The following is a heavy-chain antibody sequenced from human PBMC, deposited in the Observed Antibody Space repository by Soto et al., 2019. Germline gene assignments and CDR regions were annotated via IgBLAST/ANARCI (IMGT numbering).Heavy chain of an antibody. CDR1: GFSLTASGMG. V-gene: IGHV2-5*02. D-gene: IGHD1-1*01. CDR3: PLPGRWVRPNDCFDY. J-gene: IGHJ4*02. Sequence: QITLRESGPMLVKPTQTLTLTCAYSGFSLTASGMGVGWIRQPPGKALEWLAFIYWDDDKRYSPSLKNRLTIDLDTPQTKVVLTMTNMDPVDTSTYYCPLPGRWVRPNDCFDYWCQGTLVTVSS. CDR2: IYWDDDK.